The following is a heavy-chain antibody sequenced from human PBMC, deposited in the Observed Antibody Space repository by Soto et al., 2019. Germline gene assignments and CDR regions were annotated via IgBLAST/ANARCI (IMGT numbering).Heavy chain of an antibody. CDR3: AGRYGHAFDI. D-gene: IGHD4-17*01. V-gene: IGHV4-59*08. CDR2: VYYSGST. J-gene: IGHJ3*02. Sequence: QVQLQESGPGLVKPSETLSLTCTVSGGSISSYYWSWIRQPPGKGLEGVGYVYYSGSTNYHPSLTIRVTISVDTSKNQFSLKLSSVTAADTAADSCAGRYGHAFDIGGQGTMVTVSS. CDR1: GGSISSYY.